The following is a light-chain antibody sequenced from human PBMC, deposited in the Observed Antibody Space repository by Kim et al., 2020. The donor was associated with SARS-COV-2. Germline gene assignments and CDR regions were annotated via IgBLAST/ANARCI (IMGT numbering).Light chain of an antibody. Sequence: PGQTVSITCSADNRGEMYSYWYLQKPGQAPVLVIFEDMKRPSGIPERISGSNSGNTATLTIRGTQASDEADYICQAWDSRTATVVFGGGTQLTVL. CDR3: QAWDSRTATVV. CDR1: NRGEMY. J-gene: IGLJ2*01. V-gene: IGLV3-1*01. CDR2: EDM.